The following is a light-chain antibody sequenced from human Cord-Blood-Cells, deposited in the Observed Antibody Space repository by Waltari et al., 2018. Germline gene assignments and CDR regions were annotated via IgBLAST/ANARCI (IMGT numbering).Light chain of an antibody. V-gene: IGLV2-11*01. CDR2: DVS. CDR1: SSDVGGYNY. J-gene: IGLJ1*01. CDR3: CSYAGSYTYV. Sequence: QSALTQPRSVSGSPGQSVTISCTGTSSDVGGYNYVSWYQQHPGKAPKLMIYDVSNRPSRVPDRFSGSNAVNTASLTIAGLQAEDEADYYCCSYAGSYTYVFGTGTKVTVL.